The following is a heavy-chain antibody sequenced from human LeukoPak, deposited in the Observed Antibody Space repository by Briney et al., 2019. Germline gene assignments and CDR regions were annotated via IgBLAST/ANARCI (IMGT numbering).Heavy chain of an antibody. D-gene: IGHD2-2*02. CDR1: GFTFSNAW. J-gene: IGHJ3*01. Sequence: GGSLRLSCVASGFTFSNAWMSWVRQAPGKGLEWVGRIKSKADDGTTDYAAPVKGRFTISRDDSKNTLYLQMNSLKTEDTAIYYCTTLASFHTLHWGQGTMVTVS. CDR3: TTLASFHTLH. CDR2: IKSKADDGTT. V-gene: IGHV3-15*01.